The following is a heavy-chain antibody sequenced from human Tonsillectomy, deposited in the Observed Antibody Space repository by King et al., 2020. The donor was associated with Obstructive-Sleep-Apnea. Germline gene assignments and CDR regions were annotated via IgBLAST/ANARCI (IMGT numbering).Heavy chain of an antibody. CDR3: ARVRGYCSGGSCYNRNWFDP. CDR1: GGSISSGGYY. J-gene: IGHJ5*02. V-gene: IGHV4-31*03. D-gene: IGHD2-15*01. Sequence: VQLQESGPGLVKPSQTLSLTCTVSGGSISSGGYYWSWIRQHPGKGLEWIGYIYYSGSTYYNPSLKSRVTISVDTSQNQFSLKLSSVTAADTAVYYWARVRGYCSGGSCYNRNWFDPWGQGTLVTVSS. CDR2: IYYSGST.